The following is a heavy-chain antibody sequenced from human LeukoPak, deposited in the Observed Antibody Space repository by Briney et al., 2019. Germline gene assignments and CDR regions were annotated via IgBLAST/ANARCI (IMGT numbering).Heavy chain of an antibody. CDR3: AKDQVGVLPDAFDI. CDR1: GFTFSDYA. V-gene: IGHV3-23*01. D-gene: IGHD3-10*01. J-gene: IGHJ3*02. Sequence: GGSLRLPCAASGFTFSDYAMTWVRQAPGKGLEWVSSIRGNGGGPFYADSVKGRFTISRDNSENTLFLQMNSLRADDAAVYYCAKDQVGVLPDAFDIWGPGTTVSVSS. CDR2: IRGNGGGP.